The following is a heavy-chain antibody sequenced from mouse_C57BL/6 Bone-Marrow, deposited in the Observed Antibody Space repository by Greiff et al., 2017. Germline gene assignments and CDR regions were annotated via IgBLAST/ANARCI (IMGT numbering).Heavy chain of an antibody. V-gene: IGHV14-1*01. CDR1: GFNIKDYY. CDR3: STEAYYGSSCSSWFAY. Sequence: VQLQQSGAELVRPGASVKLSCTASGFNIKDYYMHWVNQRPEQGLEWIGWIDPEGGDTEYAPTFQGQVTMTADTSSNTLYLHLTSLTSEDTAVLYCSTEAYYGSSCSSWFAYWGQGTLVTVSA. CDR2: IDPEGGDT. J-gene: IGHJ3*01. D-gene: IGHD1-1*01.